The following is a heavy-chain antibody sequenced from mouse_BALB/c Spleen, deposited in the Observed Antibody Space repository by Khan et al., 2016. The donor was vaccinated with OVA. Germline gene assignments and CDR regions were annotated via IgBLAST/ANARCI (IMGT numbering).Heavy chain of an antibody. Sequence: QVQLQQSGAELAKPGASVKMSCKASGYMFTSYWMNWVKQRPGQGLEWIGYINPSSGYTDYNQTFKDKATLTADKSSSTAYMQLSSLPSEDSAVYCSARSGYGSLAYWGQGTLVTVSA. CDR2: INPSSGYT. CDR1: GYMFTSYW. CDR3: ARSGYGSLAY. J-gene: IGHJ3*01. V-gene: IGHV1-7*01. D-gene: IGHD1-1*01.